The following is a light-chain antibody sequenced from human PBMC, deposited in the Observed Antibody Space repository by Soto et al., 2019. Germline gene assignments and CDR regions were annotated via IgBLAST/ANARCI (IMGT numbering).Light chain of an antibody. J-gene: IGKJ1*01. V-gene: IGKV1-27*01. Sequence: DIQMTQSPSSLSASVGDRVTITCRSSQGISHYLAWYQQKPGKVPKLLIYAASTLQSGVPSRFSGSGSGTDFTRTISSLQPEDVATYYCQKYNSAPRTFGQGTKVEIK. CDR1: QGISHY. CDR2: AAS. CDR3: QKYNSAPRT.